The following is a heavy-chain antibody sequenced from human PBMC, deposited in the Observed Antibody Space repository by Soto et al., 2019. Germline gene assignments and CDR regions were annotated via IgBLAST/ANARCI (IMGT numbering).Heavy chain of an antibody. Sequence: GGSLRLSCAASGFTFSSYSMNWVRQAPGKGLEWVSSISSSSSYIYYADSVKGRFTISRDNAKNSLYLQMNSLRAEDTAVYYCARSLRFLEWYYYYYMDVWGKGTTVTVSS. D-gene: IGHD3-3*01. CDR1: GFTFSSYS. CDR3: ARSLRFLEWYYYYYMDV. J-gene: IGHJ6*03. V-gene: IGHV3-21*01. CDR2: ISSSSSYI.